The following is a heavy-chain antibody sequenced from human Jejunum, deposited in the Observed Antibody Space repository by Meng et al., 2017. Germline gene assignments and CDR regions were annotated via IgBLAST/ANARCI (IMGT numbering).Heavy chain of an antibody. CDR3: ASGQLVMGFDS. CDR1: GGFISSDNW. CDR2: IYHSGST. D-gene: IGHD6-6*01. V-gene: IGHV4-4*02. J-gene: IGHJ4*02. Sequence: QVQVQESGPGLVKPSGTLSLTCAVSGGFISSDNWWNWVRQPPGKGLEWIGEIYHSGSTNYTPSLKSRVTILVDKSKNQFSLKLTSVTAADTTVYYCASGQLVMGFDSWGQGTLVTVSS.